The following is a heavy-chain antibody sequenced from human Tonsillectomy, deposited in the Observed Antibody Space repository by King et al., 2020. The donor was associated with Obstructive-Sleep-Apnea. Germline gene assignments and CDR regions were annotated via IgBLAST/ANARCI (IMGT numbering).Heavy chain of an antibody. Sequence: QLVQSGAEVKKPGESLRISCKGSGYSFTSYWISWVRQMPGKGLEWMGRIDPSDSYTNYSPSFQGHVTISADKSISTAYLQWSSLKASDTAMYYCARRAYYDSSGYYFGGEYFQHWGQCTLVTVSS. J-gene: IGHJ1*01. D-gene: IGHD3-22*01. CDR2: IDPSDSYT. V-gene: IGHV5-10-1*03. CDR1: GYSFTSYW. CDR3: ARRAYYDSSGYYFGGEYFQH.